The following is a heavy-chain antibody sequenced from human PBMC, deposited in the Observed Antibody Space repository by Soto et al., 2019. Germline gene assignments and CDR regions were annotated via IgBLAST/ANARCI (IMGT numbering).Heavy chain of an antibody. CDR3: AKDAYHGSSPKYFDY. Sequence: PGGSLRLSCAASGFTFSSYAMSWVRQAPGEGLKWVSSISASGAGTYYADSVKGRFTISRDNSKNTLYLQMNSLRAEDTAVYYCAKDAYHGSSPKYFDYWGQGTLVTVSS. J-gene: IGHJ4*02. CDR2: ISASGAGT. V-gene: IGHV3-23*01. CDR1: GFTFSSYA. D-gene: IGHD6-6*01.